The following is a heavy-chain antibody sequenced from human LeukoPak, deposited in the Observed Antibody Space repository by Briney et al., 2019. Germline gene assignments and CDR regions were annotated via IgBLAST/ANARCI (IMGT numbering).Heavy chain of an antibody. J-gene: IGHJ6*02. D-gene: IGHD6-13*01. CDR1: GGSISSYY. CDR2: IYYSGST. Sequence: PSETLSLTCTVSGGSISSYYWSWIRQPPGKGLEWIGYIYYSGSTNYNPSLKSRVTISVDTSKNQFSLKLSSVTAADTAVYYCARDQGGYSSSVGMDVWGQGTTVTVSS. V-gene: IGHV4-59*01. CDR3: ARDQGGYSSSVGMDV.